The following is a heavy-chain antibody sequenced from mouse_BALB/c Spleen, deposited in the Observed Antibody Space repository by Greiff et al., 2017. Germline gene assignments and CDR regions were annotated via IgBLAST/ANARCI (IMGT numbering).Heavy chain of an antibody. CDR1: GYTFTSYW. J-gene: IGHJ4*01. V-gene: IGHV1S81*02. CDR3: ARREITYAMDY. Sequence: VQLQQPGAELVKPGASVKLSCKASGYTFTSYWMHWVKQRPGQGLEWIGEINPSNGRTNYNEKFKSKATLTVDKSSSTAYMQLSSLTSEDSAVYYCARREITYAMDYWGQGTSVTVSS. D-gene: IGHD1-1*01. CDR2: INPSNGRT.